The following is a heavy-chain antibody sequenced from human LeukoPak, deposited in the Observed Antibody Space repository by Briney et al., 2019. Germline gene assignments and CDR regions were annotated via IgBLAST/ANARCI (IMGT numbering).Heavy chain of an antibody. CDR3: ARGIAVAGTALDY. J-gene: IGHJ4*02. D-gene: IGHD6-19*01. Sequence: GGSLRLSCAASGFTVSSNYMSWVRRAPGKGLEWVSVIYSGGSTYYADSVKGRFTISRDNSKNTLYLQMNSLRAEDTAVYYCARGIAVAGTALDYWGQGTLVTVSS. V-gene: IGHV3-53*01. CDR2: IYSGGST. CDR1: GFTVSSNY.